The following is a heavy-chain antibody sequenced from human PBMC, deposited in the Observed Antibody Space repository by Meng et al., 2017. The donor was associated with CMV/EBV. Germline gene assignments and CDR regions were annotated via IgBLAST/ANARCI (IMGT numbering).Heavy chain of an antibody. CDR3: ARMLAPVYGVDV. J-gene: IGHJ6*02. Sequence: SETLSLTCTVSGGSISSYYWSWIRQPPGKGLEWIGYIYYSGSTNYNPSLKSRVTISVDTSKNQFSLKLSSVTAADTAVYYCARMLAPVYGVDVWGQGTTVTSP. CDR2: IYYSGST. V-gene: IGHV4-59*01. CDR1: GGSISSYY. D-gene: IGHD2-8*01.